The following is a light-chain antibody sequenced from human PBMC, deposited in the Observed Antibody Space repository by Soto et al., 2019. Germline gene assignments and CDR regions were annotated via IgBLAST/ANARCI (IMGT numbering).Light chain of an antibody. Sequence: EIVLTQSPGTLSLSPGERATLSCRASQSVSSSYLAWYKQRPGQAPRLLIYGASSRATGILDRFSGSGSGTCFTLTISRLEPEDCAVYDCHHDGSSPRTFGQGTKVEIK. J-gene: IGKJ1*01. V-gene: IGKV3-20*01. CDR2: GAS. CDR3: HHDGSSPRT. CDR1: QSVSSSY.